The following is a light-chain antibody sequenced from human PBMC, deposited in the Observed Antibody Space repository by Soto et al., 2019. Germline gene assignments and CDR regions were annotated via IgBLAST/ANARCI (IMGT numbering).Light chain of an antibody. CDR3: QQYGSSPLT. J-gene: IGKJ4*01. CDR1: QSVSSQ. V-gene: IGKV3-11*01. CDR2: DAS. Sequence: EIVLTQSPATLSLSPGERATLSCRASQSVSSQLAWYQQKPGQAPRLLIYDASNRATGIPARFSGSGSATDFTLTISSLEPEDVAVYYCQQYGSSPLTFGGGTKVDI.